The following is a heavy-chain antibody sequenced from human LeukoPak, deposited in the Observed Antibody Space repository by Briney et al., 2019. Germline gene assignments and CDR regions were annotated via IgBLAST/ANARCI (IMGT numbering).Heavy chain of an antibody. CDR2: ITVSGGNT. CDR3: AKGNGYSYGRYYFDY. Sequence: GGSLRLSCAASGFTFSSYAMGWVRQAPGKGLEWVSAITVSGGNTYYADSVKGRFTISRDNSKNRLYLQVNSLRAEDTAVYYCAKGNGYSYGRYYFDYWGQGTLVTVSS. D-gene: IGHD5-18*01. V-gene: IGHV3-23*01. CDR1: GFTFSSYA. J-gene: IGHJ4*02.